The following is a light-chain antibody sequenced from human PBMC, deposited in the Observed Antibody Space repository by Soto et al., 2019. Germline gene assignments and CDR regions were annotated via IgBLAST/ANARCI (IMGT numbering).Light chain of an antibody. CDR1: QSISTNY. Sequence: EVVLTQSPGTLSLSPGERATLSCRASQSISTNYLAWYQQKPGQAPKLLIYAASSRLTGIPDRFSDSGSGTDFTLTISRLEPEDFALYYCQQYGRTFGQGTRLDIK. CDR3: QQYGRT. J-gene: IGKJ5*01. CDR2: AAS. V-gene: IGKV3-20*01.